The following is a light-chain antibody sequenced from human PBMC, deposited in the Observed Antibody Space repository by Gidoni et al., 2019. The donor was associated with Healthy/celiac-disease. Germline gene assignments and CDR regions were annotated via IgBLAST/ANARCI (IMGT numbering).Light chain of an antibody. V-gene: IGKV3-20*01. CDR3: QQYGSSPET. CDR2: GAS. J-gene: IGKJ1*01. Sequence: EIVLTQSPGPLSLSPGERATLSCRASQSVSSSYLAWYQQKPGQAPRLLIYGASSRATGIPDRFSGSGSGTDFTLTISRLEPEDFAVYYCQQYGSSPETFXXXTKVEIK. CDR1: QSVSSSY.